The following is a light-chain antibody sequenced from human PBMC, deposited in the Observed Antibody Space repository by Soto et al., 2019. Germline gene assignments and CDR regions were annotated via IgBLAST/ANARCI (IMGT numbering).Light chain of an antibody. CDR2: DAS. V-gene: IGKV3-11*01. J-gene: IGKJ1*01. CDR3: LQRSDWWT. CDR1: QSVSTY. Sequence: EIVLTQSPATLSLSPGERYTLSCRASQSVSTYLAWYQQRPGQPPXXLIYDASTRATGIPARFSGSGSGAEFTLTISSLDPEDFAVDDCLQRSDWWTFGQGTKVDIK.